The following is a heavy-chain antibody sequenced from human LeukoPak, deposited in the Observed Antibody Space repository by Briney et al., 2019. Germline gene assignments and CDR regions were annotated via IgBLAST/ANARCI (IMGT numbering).Heavy chain of an antibody. D-gene: IGHD3-10*01. CDR2: ISWNSGSI. CDR3: AKDGGSGVGEFLYFDY. J-gene: IGHJ4*02. V-gene: IGHV3-9*01. Sequence: GGSLRLSCAASGFTFDDYAMHWVRQAPGKGLDWVSGISWNSGSIGYADSVKGRFTISRDNAKDSLYLQMNSLRAEDTALYYCAKDGGSGVGEFLYFDYWGQGTLVTVSS. CDR1: GFTFDDYA.